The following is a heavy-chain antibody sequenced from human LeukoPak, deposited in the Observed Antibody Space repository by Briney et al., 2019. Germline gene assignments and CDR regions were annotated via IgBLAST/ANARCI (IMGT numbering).Heavy chain of an antibody. Sequence: GGSLRLSCAASGFTVSSNYMSWVRQAPGKGLEWVSVIYSGGSTYYADSVKGRFTISRDNSKNTLYLQMNSLRAEDTAVYYCARIVSGYSSGWSSDYWGQGTLVTVSS. CDR3: ARIVSGYSSGWSSDY. CDR1: GFTVSSNY. V-gene: IGHV3-53*01. D-gene: IGHD6-19*01. J-gene: IGHJ4*02. CDR2: IYSGGST.